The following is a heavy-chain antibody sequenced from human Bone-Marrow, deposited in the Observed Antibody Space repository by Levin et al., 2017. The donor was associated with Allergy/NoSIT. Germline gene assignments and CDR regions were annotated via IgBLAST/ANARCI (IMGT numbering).Heavy chain of an antibody. CDR2: IHSSGKT. V-gene: IGHV4-4*07. CDR1: GDSMNSYQ. CDR3: ARDAVPSAIRSPMDV. Sequence: PSETLSLTCSVSGDSMNSYQWSWIRQSAGKGLEWIGRIHSSGKTEFNPSLKSRVTMSIDTSKGQFSLKVTSVTAADTAIYYCARDAVPSAIRSPMDVWGPGTTVTVSS. D-gene: IGHD2-2*02. J-gene: IGHJ6*02.